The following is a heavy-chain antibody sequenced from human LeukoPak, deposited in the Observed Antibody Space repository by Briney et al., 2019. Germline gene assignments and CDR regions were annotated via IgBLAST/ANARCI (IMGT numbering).Heavy chain of an antibody. Sequence: RGSLRLSCAASGFTVSSNYMSWVRQAPGKGLEWVSVIYSGGSTYYADSVKGRFTISRDNSKNTLYLQMNSLRAEDTAVYYCARSGGYDSSGYYFYYYGMDVWGQGTTVTVSS. CDR2: IYSGGST. D-gene: IGHD3-22*01. J-gene: IGHJ6*02. V-gene: IGHV3-53*01. CDR1: GFTVSSNY. CDR3: ARSGGYDSSGYYFYYYGMDV.